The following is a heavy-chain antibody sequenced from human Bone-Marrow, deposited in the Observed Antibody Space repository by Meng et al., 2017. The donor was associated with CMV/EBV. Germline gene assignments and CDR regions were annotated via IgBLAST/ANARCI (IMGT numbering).Heavy chain of an antibody. CDR3: ARDLSHYDFWSGYNPHGMDV. CDR2: IKQDGSEK. CDR1: GFTFNSYW. Sequence: GESLKISCAASGFTFNSYWMSWVRQAPGKGLEWVANIKQDGSEKYYVDSVKGRFTISRDNAKNSLYLQMNSLRAEDTAVYYCARDLSHYDFWSGYNPHGMDVWGQGTTVTVSS. J-gene: IGHJ6*02. D-gene: IGHD3-3*01. V-gene: IGHV3-7*01.